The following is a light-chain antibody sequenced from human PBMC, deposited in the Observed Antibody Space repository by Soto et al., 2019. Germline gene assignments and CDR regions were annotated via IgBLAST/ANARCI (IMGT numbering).Light chain of an antibody. V-gene: IGKV1-33*01. Sequence: IQSTQSPSTLSACVGTEVTISDLASQNINGWLAWYQQKPGKAPKLLIYDASNCETGVPSRFSGSGSGTDFTFTIISLQPEDIVTYYCQQYDNSFITFGQGTRLEIK. J-gene: IGKJ5*01. CDR3: QQYDNSFIT. CDR2: DAS. CDR1: QNINGW.